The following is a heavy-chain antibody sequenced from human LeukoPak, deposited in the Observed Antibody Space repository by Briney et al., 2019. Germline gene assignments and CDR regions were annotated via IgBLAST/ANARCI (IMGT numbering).Heavy chain of an antibody. Sequence: GASVKVSCKASGYTFTSYAISWVRQAPGQGLEWMGGIIPIFGTANYAQKFQGRVTITADESTSTAYMELSSLRSEDTAVYYCARNVITFGGVIGLLDYWGQGTLVTVSS. J-gene: IGHJ4*02. D-gene: IGHD3-16*02. CDR1: GYTFTSYA. CDR3: ARNVITFGGVIGLLDY. CDR2: IIPIFGTA. V-gene: IGHV1-69*13.